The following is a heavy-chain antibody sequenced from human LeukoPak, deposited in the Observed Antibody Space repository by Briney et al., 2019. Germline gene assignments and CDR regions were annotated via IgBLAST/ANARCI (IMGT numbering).Heavy chain of an antibody. CDR3: ARHVGYCSGGSCYSVYYFDY. Sequence: PSETLSLTCTVSGGSISSGSYYWSWIRQPPGKGLEWIGEINHSGSTNYNPSLKSRVTISVDTSKNQFSLKLSSVTAADTAVYYCARHVGYCSGGSCYSVYYFDYWGQGTLVTVSS. D-gene: IGHD2-15*01. CDR2: INHSGST. V-gene: IGHV4-39*01. J-gene: IGHJ4*02. CDR1: GGSISSGSYY.